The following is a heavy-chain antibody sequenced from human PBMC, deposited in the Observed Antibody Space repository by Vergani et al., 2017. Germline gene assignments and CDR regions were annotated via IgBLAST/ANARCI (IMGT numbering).Heavy chain of an antibody. CDR1: GFTFSSYA. V-gene: IGHV3-23*01. D-gene: IGHD3-22*01. J-gene: IGHJ4*02. CDR3: ARLSYDTTPYLQGGYDC. CDR2: ISARYPST. Sequence: EVQLLESGGNLIQPGGSLRLSCGASGFTFSSYAMTWVRLAPGKGLQWVSAISARYPSTYYADSVKGRFTISRDNSKNMLYLQMNSLRAEDTAVYYCARLSYDTTPYLQGGYDCWGQGTLVSVSS.